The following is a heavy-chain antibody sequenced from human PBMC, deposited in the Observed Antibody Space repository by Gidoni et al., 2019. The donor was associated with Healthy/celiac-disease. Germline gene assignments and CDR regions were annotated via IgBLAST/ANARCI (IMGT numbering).Heavy chain of an antibody. V-gene: IGHV4-39*01. CDR1: GGPISSSSYY. D-gene: IGHD5-12*01. Sequence: QLQLQESGPGLVKPSETLSLTCTVPGGPISSSSYYWGWNRQPPGKGLEWFGSIYYSGSTYYNPSLKIRVTISVDTSKNQFSLKLSSVTAADTAVYYCARRIVATIPVDGAFDIWGQGTMVTVSS. CDR2: IYYSGST. CDR3: ARRIVATIPVDGAFDI. J-gene: IGHJ3*02.